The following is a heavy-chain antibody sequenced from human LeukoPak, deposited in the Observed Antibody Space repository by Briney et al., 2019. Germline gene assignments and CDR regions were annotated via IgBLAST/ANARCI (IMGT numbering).Heavy chain of an antibody. J-gene: IGHJ4*02. Sequence: ASVKVSCKASGYTFTSYGISWVRQAPGQGLEWMGWISAYNGNTNYAQKFQGRVTIITDASTSTVYMELSSLRSEDTAVYYCARWAGLCTTNNCYNPFDYWGQGTLVTVSS. D-gene: IGHD2-2*02. CDR1: GYTFTSYG. CDR2: ISAYNGNT. V-gene: IGHV1-18*01. CDR3: ARWAGLCTTNNCYNPFDY.